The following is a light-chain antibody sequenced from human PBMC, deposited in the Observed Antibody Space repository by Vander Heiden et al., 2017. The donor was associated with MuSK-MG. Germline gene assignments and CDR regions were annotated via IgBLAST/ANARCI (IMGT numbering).Light chain of an antibody. V-gene: IGLV1-44*01. CDR3: AAWDDSLNGSV. CDR1: SSNIGRKT. CDR2: SNN. Sequence: QSVLPPPPSASGTPGQSGTISCSGSSSNIGRKTGNWYQQLPGTAPKLLIDSNNQRPSGVPDRFAGSKAGTSASLAITGLQSEDEADDYWAAWDDSLNGSVFGGGTKMTVL. J-gene: IGLJ2*01.